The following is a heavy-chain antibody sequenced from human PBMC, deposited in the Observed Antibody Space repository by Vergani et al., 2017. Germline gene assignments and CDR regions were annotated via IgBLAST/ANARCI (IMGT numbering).Heavy chain of an antibody. CDR2: IYTSGST. CDR3: ARDFGPNGGQWLVRARYYYGMDV. CDR1: GGSISSGSYY. D-gene: IGHD6-19*01. Sequence: QVQLQESGPGLVKPSQTLSLTCTVSGGSISSGSYYWSWIRQPAGKGLEWIGRIYTSGSTNYNPSLKSRVTISVDTSKNQFSLKLSSVTAADTAVYYCARDFGPNGGQWLVRARYYYGMDVWGQGTTVTVSS. J-gene: IGHJ6*02. V-gene: IGHV4-61*02.